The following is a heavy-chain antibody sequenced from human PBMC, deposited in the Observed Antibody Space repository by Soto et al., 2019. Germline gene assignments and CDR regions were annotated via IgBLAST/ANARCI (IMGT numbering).Heavy chain of an antibody. D-gene: IGHD3-3*01. CDR1: GFTFSSHA. Sequence: EVQLLESGGGLVQPGGSLRLSCAASGFTFSSHAMAWVRQAPGVGPEWVSAISGSDGRSFHADSVKGRFTISRDNTKNTLYLQMNSLRAEDTALYYCAKSVDDFWSGFWGAFDSWGQGTVVTVSP. J-gene: IGHJ4*02. V-gene: IGHV3-23*01. CDR3: AKSVDDFWSGFWGAFDS. CDR2: ISGSDGRS.